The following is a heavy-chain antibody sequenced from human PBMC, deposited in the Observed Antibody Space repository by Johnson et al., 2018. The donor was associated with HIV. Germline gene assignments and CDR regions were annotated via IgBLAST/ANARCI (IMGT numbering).Heavy chain of an antibody. V-gene: IGHV3-11*04. CDR3: ARGGGVVGNAFDI. D-gene: IGHD1-26*01. J-gene: IGHJ3*02. CDR1: RFTFGDYY. Sequence: QVQLVESGGGLVKPGGSLRLSCAASRFTFGDYYMTWVRQAPGKGPEWLSYISSSGLTMLYADSVKGRFTISRDNSKNTLYLQMGSLRAEDMAVYYCARGGGVVGNAFDIWGQGTMVTVSS. CDR2: ISSSGLTM.